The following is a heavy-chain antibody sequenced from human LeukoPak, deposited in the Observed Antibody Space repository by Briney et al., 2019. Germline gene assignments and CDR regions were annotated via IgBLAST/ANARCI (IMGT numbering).Heavy chain of an antibody. V-gene: IGHV4-31*03. CDR2: IYYSGNT. J-gene: IGHJ4*02. D-gene: IGHD5-12*01. Sequence: SQTLSLTCTVSGGSISSGGYYWSWIRQHPGKGLEWIGYIYYSGNTYYNPSLKSRVTISVDTSKNQFSLKVSSVTAADTAVYYCANLRGGYERHFDCWGQGTLVTVSS. CDR1: GGSISSGGYY. CDR3: ANLRGGYERHFDC.